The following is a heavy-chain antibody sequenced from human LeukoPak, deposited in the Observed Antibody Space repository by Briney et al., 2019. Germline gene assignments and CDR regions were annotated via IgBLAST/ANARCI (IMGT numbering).Heavy chain of an antibody. J-gene: IGHJ4*02. CDR2: IPYDGSNK. CDR3: AKDDPVTELDY. CDR1: GFTFSSYG. V-gene: IGHV3-30*18. D-gene: IGHD2-21*02. Sequence: GGSLRLSCAASGFTFSSYGMHWVRQAPGKGLEWVAVIPYDGSNKYYADSVKGRFTSSRDNSKNTLYLQMNSLRAEDTAVYYCAKDDPVTELDYWGQGTLVTVSS.